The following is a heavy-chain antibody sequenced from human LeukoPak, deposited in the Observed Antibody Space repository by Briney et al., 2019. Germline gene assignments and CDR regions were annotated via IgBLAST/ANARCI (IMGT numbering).Heavy chain of an antibody. CDR1: GFTFSSYE. Sequence: GGSLRLFCAASGFTFSSYEMNWVRQAPGKGLEWISYIRSSGSSMSYADSVEGRFTISREIAKHSMYLQMTSLRAGDAAVYYCARGYYSDATGYNPLDHWGQGTLVTVSS. D-gene: IGHD3-22*01. CDR3: ARGYYSDATGYNPLDH. V-gene: IGHV3-48*03. J-gene: IGHJ4*02. CDR2: IRSSGSSM.